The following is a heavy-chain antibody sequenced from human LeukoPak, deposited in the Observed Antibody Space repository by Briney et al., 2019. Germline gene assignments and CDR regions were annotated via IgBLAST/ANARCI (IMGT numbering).Heavy chain of an antibody. J-gene: IGHJ4*02. D-gene: IGHD6-19*01. V-gene: IGHV1-2*02. CDR2: INPDSGGT. CDR3: AREGSGWYGNFDY. Sequence: ASVKVSCKASAYTFTGYYMHWVRQAPGQGLEWMGWINPDSGGTNYAQRFQGRVTMTRDTSISTAYMEVSRLRSDDTAVYYCAREGSGWYGNFDYWGQGTLVTVSS. CDR1: AYTFTGYY.